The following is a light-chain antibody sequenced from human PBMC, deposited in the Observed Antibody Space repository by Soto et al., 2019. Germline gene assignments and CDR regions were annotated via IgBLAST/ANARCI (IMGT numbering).Light chain of an antibody. CDR1: QAIGST. J-gene: IGKJ4*01. Sequence: EIVMTQSPATLSVSPGERATLSCRASQAIGSTLAWYQQKPGQTPRLLIYGASTRATGVPATFSGSGSGTAFTLTINSLQSADFAVYYWQRYNNWPLTFGGGTKVEIK. CDR3: QRYNNWPLT. V-gene: IGKV3-15*01. CDR2: GAS.